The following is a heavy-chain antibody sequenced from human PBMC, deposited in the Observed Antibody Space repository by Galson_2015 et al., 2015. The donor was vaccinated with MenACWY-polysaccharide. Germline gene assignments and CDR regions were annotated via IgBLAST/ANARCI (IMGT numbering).Heavy chain of an antibody. D-gene: IGHD2-15*01. CDR2: TSGSGSAT. CDR3: ARGYCGGGRCSRNY. Sequence: SLRLSCAASGFTFSDYYMHWIRQAPGKGLEWVSYTSGSGSATYFADSVKGRFIISRDNAKNTLCMQMISLRADDTAVYYCARGYCGGGRCSRNYWGQGTLVTVSS. V-gene: IGHV3-11*04. J-gene: IGHJ4*02. CDR1: GFTFSDYY.